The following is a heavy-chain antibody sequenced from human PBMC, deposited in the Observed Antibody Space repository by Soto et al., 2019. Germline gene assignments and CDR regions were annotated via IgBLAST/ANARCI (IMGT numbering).Heavy chain of an antibody. J-gene: IGHJ4*02. Sequence: PGTMALICTASGGSISSSYWSWIRQPPGKGLERIGYIYYSGSTNYNPSLKSRVTIPVHTSTNQFSLKLSSVTAADTAVQYCTREENAYSHFDYWGQGTLVTVSS. CDR3: TREENAYSHFDY. CDR2: IYYSGST. CDR1: GGSISSSY. D-gene: IGHD4-4*01. V-gene: IGHV4-59*01.